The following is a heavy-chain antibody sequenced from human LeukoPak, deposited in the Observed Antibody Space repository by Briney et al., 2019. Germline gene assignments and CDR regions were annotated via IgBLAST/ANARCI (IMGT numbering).Heavy chain of an antibody. V-gene: IGHV1-46*01. J-gene: IGHJ4*02. CDR3: ARENPVAAAADY. CDR1: GYTFTSYY. D-gene: IGHD6-13*01. CDR2: INPSGGST. Sequence: ASVKVSCKSSGYTFTSYYMHWVRQAPGQGLEWMGIINPSGGSTSYAQKFQGRVTMTRDTSTSTVYMELSSLRSEDTAVYYCARENPVAAAADYWGQGTLVTVSS.